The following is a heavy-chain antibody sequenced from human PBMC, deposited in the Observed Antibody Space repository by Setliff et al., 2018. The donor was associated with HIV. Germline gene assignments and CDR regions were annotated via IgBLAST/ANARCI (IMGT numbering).Heavy chain of an antibody. J-gene: IGHJ4*02. CDR1: GYTFTSYY. D-gene: IGHD1-26*01. CDR3: ARVNGGSYYGVYFDY. Sequence: ASVKVSCKASGYTFTSYYMHWVRQAPGQGLEWMGIINPSGGGTSYAQKFQGRVTMTRDTSTSTVYMELSSLRSEDTAVYYCARVNGGSYYGVYFDYWGQGTLVTVSS. CDR2: INPSGGGT. V-gene: IGHV1-46*01.